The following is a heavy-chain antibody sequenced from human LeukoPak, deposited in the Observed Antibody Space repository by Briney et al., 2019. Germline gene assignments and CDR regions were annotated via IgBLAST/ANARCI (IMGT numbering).Heavy chain of an antibody. Sequence: ASVKVSCKASGYTFTSYDINWVRQATGQGLEWMGWMNPNSGNTGYAQKFQGRVTMTRNTSISTAYMELSSLRSEDTAVYYCARSGELLNMYNWFDPWGQGTLVTVSS. D-gene: IGHD1-26*01. CDR3: ARSGELLNMYNWFDP. CDR1: GYTFTSYD. CDR2: MNPNSGNT. V-gene: IGHV1-8*01. J-gene: IGHJ5*02.